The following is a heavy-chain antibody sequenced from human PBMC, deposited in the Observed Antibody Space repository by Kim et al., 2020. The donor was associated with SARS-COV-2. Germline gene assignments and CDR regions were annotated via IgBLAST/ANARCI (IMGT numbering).Heavy chain of an antibody. J-gene: IGHJ6*02. D-gene: IGHD3-22*01. CDR2: IYSGGST. CDR1: GFTVSSNY. Sequence: GGSLRLSCAASGFTVSSNYMSWVRQAPGKGLEWVSVIYSGGSTYYADSVKGRFTISRDNSKNTLYLQMNSLRAEDTAVYYCAREPYKTDYYDSSGYYLDYYYYSMDVWGQGTTVTVSS. CDR3: AREPYKTDYYDSSGYYLDYYYYSMDV. V-gene: IGHV3-53*01.